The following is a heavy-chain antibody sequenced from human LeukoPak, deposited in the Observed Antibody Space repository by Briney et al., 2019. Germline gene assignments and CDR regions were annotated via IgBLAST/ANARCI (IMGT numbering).Heavy chain of an antibody. J-gene: IGHJ1*01. Sequence: SQTLSLTCAISGDSVSSNSVVWSWIRQSPSRGLEWLGRTYYRSKWYYDYAVSVKSRITINPDTSKNQFSLQLNSVTPEDTAVYYCARDGVPGNKYFQHWGQGTLVTVSS. CDR2: TYYRSKWYY. V-gene: IGHV6-1*01. CDR1: GDSVSSNSVV. CDR3: ARDGVPGNKYFQH. D-gene: IGHD2/OR15-2a*01.